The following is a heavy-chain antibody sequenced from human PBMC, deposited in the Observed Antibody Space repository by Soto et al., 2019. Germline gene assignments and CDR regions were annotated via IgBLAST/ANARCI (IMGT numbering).Heavy chain of an antibody. CDR3: AKNKRKTVDFDF. CDR1: GYTFTTYD. V-gene: IGHV1-8*01. D-gene: IGHD1-1*01. J-gene: IGHJ4*02. CDR2: MDPDSGNT. Sequence: QVQLVQSGAEVKKPGASVKVSCKASGYTFTTYDINWMRQAPGQGLEWLGWMDPDSGNTGYAQKFQGRVTMTRSTSISTAYMELSSLTSEDTAIYYCAKNKRKTVDFDFWGQGTLVTVSS.